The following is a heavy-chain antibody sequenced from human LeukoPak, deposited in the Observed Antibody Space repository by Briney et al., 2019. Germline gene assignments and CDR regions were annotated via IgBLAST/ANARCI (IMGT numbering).Heavy chain of an antibody. CDR1: GFTFSDYY. CDR3: ARDPRIAAALNWFDP. V-gene: IGHV3-11*04. D-gene: IGHD6-13*01. Sequence: TAGGSLRLSCAASGFTFSDYYMSWIRQAPGKGLEWVSYISSSGSTIYYADSVKGRFTISRDNAKNSLYLQMNSLRAEDTAVYYCARDPRIAAALNWFDPWGQGTLVTVSS. CDR2: ISSSGSTI. J-gene: IGHJ5*02.